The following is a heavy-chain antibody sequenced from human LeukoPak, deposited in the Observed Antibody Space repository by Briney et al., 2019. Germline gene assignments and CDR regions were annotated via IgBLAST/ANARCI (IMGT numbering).Heavy chain of an antibody. V-gene: IGHV4-39*01. CDR1: GGSLSSSSYY. CDR3: ASQFHGSGYVDDL. J-gene: IGHJ5*02. CDR2: IYYSGTT. D-gene: IGHD5-12*01. Sequence: PSETLSLTCRVSGGSLSSSSYYWGWIRRPPGKGLEWIASIYYSGTTHYNPSLKSRVTMSVDTSKNQFSLKLSAVTAAGTAVYYCASQFHGSGYVDDLWGQGTLVTVSS.